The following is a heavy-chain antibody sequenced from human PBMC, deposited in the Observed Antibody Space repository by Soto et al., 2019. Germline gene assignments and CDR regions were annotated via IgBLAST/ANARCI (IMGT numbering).Heavy chain of an antibody. D-gene: IGHD6-19*01. CDR2: LYWDDDK. V-gene: IGHV2-5*05. J-gene: IGHJ4*02. Sequence: QITLKESGPTLVKPTQTLTLTCTFSGCSLSTSGVGVGWLPQPPGKALQRLELLYWDDDKRYGPSRKRRLTVTKGACKSQVFLTLTKMGTVETGTYYCVRRGCSGRACYGIGSWGQGTLVSVSS. CDR1: GCSLSTSGVG. CDR3: VRRGCSGRACYGIGS.